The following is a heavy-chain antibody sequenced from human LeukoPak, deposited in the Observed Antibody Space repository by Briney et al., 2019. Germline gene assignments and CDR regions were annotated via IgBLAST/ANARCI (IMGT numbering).Heavy chain of an antibody. Sequence: GESLKISCKGSGYSFTTYWIGWVRQMPGKVLEWMGVIYPGDFDTRYSPSFRGQVTISVDKSINTAYLQWSSLKASDTAMYYCARAPTSVSNPYYFDYWGQGALVTVSS. J-gene: IGHJ4*02. CDR3: ARAPTSVSNPYYFDY. V-gene: IGHV5-51*01. CDR1: GYSFTTYW. CDR2: IYPGDFDT.